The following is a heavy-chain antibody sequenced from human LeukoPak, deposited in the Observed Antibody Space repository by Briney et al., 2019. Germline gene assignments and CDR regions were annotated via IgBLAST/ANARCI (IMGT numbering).Heavy chain of an antibody. CDR2: INSDGSET. V-gene: IGHV3-74*01. D-gene: IGHD5-12*01. CDR1: EFTFNTYW. J-gene: IGHJ6*02. Sequence: PGGSLRLSCAASEFTFNTYWMHWVRQAPGKGLVWVSRINSDGSETSYADSVRGRFTVSRDNAKDTLYLQMHSLRAEDTAVYYCASGVATTKYGMDVWGQGTTVTVSS. CDR3: ASGVATTKYGMDV.